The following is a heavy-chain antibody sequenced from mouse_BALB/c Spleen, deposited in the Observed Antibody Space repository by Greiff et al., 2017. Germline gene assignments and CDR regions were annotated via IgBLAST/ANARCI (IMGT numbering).Heavy chain of an antibody. Sequence: EVMLVESGGGLVQPGGSRKLSCAASGFTFSSFGMHWVRQAPEKGLEWVAYISSGSSTIYYADTVKGRFTISRDNPKNTLFLQMTSLRSEDTAMYYCARDGTDYWGQGTTLTVSS. CDR1: GFTFSSFG. CDR3: ARDGTDY. D-gene: IGHD4-1*01. CDR2: ISSGSSTI. V-gene: IGHV5-17*02. J-gene: IGHJ2*01.